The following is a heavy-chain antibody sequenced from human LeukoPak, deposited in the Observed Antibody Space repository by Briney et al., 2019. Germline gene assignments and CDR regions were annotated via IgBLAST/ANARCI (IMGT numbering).Heavy chain of an antibody. J-gene: IGHJ5*02. CDR2: ISGSGGST. CDR3: ANGRGSGSYYINWFDP. Sequence: PGGSLRLSCAASGFTFSSYGMSWVRQAPGKGLEWVSAISGSGGSTYYADSVKGRFTISRDNSKNTLYLQMNSLRAEDTAVYYCANGRGSGSYYINWFDPWGQGTLVTVSS. D-gene: IGHD3-10*01. V-gene: IGHV3-23*01. CDR1: GFTFSSYG.